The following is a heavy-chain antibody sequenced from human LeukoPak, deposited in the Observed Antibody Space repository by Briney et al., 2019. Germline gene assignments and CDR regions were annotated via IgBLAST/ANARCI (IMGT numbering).Heavy chain of an antibody. J-gene: IGHJ5*02. Sequence: SETLSLTCAVYGGSFSGYYWSWIRQPPGKGLEWIGEINHSGSTNYNPSLKSRVTISVDTSKNHFSLKLSSVTAADTAVYYCARGALGGNNWFDPWGQGTLVTVSS. CDR3: ARGALGGNNWFDP. V-gene: IGHV4-34*01. D-gene: IGHD3-16*01. CDR2: INHSGST. CDR1: GGSFSGYY.